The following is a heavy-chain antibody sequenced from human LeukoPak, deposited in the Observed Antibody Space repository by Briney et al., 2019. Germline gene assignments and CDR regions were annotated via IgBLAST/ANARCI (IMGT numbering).Heavy chain of an antibody. J-gene: IGHJ4*02. CDR1: GFTFSSYA. CDR3: AKRRYCSGGSCYFDY. D-gene: IGHD2-15*01. CDR2: ISGSGGST. Sequence: GGSLRLSCAASGFTFSSYAMSWVRQAPGKGLEWVSAISGSGGSTYYADSVKGRFTISRDNSKNTLYLQMNSLRAEDTAVYYCAKRRYCSGGSCYFDYWGQGTLVTVSS. V-gene: IGHV3-23*01.